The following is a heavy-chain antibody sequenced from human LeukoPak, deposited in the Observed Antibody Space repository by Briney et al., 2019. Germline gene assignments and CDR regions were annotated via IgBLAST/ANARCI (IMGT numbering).Heavy chain of an antibody. J-gene: IGHJ4*02. CDR2: INHSGST. Sequence: SGTLSLTCAVYGGSFSGYYWSWIRQPPGKGLEWIGEINHSGSTNYNPSLKSRVTISVDTSKNQFSLKLSSVTAADTAVYYCARGPALATTVTSAQAVDYWGQGTLVTVSS. CDR3: ARGPALATTVTSAQAVDY. CDR1: GGSFSGYY. D-gene: IGHD4-17*01. V-gene: IGHV4-34*01.